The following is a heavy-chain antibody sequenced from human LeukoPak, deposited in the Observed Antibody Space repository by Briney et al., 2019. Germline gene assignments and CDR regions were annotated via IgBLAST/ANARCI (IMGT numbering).Heavy chain of an antibody. CDR1: GYSFTSYW. J-gene: IGHJ3*02. Sequence: GESLKISCKGSGYSFTSYWIGWVRQTPGKGLGWMGIIYPGDSDTRYSPSFQGQVTISADKSISTAYLQWSSLEASDTAMYYCARELGYCSSTSCRRAFDIWGQGTMVTVSS. CDR2: IYPGDSDT. CDR3: ARELGYCSSTSCRRAFDI. V-gene: IGHV5-51*01. D-gene: IGHD2-2*01.